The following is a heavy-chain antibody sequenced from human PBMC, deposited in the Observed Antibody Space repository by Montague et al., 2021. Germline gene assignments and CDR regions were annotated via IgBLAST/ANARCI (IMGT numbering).Heavy chain of an antibody. CDR3: ARSGGYCSGGRCDTFDY. J-gene: IGHJ4*02. Sequence: TLSLTCSATGGSISSGGFYWSRISHHAAKALEWIGSNYDRGRTKYNPSLKSGLTLSRDTSKNQVSLRLTSVTAAETAVYYCARSGGYCSGGRCDTFDYWGQGTLVTVTS. CDR1: GGSISSGGFY. V-gene: IGHV4-31*03. CDR2: NYDRGRT. D-gene: IGHD2-15*01.